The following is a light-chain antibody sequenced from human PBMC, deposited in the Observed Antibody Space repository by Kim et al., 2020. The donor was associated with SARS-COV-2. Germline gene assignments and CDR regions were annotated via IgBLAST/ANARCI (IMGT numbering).Light chain of an antibody. CDR1: QGISSY. J-gene: IGKJ1*01. Sequence: SGGDRVTITCRASQGISSYLAWYQQKPGKAPKRLIYAASTLQSGVPSRFSGRGSGTEFTLTISSLQPEDFATYYCQQLNSYPTCAFGQGTKVDIK. CDR3: QQLNSYPTCA. CDR2: AAS. V-gene: IGKV1-9*01.